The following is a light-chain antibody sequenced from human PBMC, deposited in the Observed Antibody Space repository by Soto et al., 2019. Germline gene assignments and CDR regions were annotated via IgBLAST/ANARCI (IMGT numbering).Light chain of an antibody. CDR2: GAS. CDR3: QQYNKWPPGT. Sequence: EIVMTQSPATLSVSPGGRSTLSGRASQSISDTLAWYQQKPGQAPRLLIHGASTRATGFPARFSGSGSGTDFTLTISSLQSEDFAVYYCQQYNKWPPGTVGQGTKVDIK. CDR1: QSISDT. J-gene: IGKJ1*01. V-gene: IGKV3-15*01.